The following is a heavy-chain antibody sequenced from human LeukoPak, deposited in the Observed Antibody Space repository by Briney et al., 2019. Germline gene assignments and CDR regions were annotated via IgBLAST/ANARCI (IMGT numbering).Heavy chain of an antibody. Sequence: PGGSLRLSCAGSGFIFSSYWMNWVRQAPGKGLEWVANIKQDGSEIRYVDSVKGRFTISRDNAKNSLYLQMNSLRADDTAIYYCVGSTGWLLRHWGQGALVTVSS. CDR2: IKQDGSEI. CDR1: GFIFSSYW. J-gene: IGHJ1*01. V-gene: IGHV3-7*01. CDR3: VGSTGWLLRH. D-gene: IGHD6-19*01.